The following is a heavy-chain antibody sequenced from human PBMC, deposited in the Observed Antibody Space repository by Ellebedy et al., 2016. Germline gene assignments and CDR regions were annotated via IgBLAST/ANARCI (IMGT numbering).Heavy chain of an antibody. CDR2: ISRSGGST. CDR1: GFMFSNYV. D-gene: IGHD5-12*01. CDR3: ARTWIRDYFDY. V-gene: IGHV3-23*01. J-gene: IGHJ4*02. Sequence: GESLKISXEASGFMFSNYVMSWVRQTPEKGLEWVSSISRSGGSTKDADSVKGRFTISRDNSKNTLYLQMNSLTAEDTAVYYCARTWIRDYFDYWGQGTLVTVSS.